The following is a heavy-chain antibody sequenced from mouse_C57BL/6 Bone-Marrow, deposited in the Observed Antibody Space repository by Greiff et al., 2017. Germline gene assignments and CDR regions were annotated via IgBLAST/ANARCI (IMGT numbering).Heavy chain of an antibody. CDR2: IYPRSGNT. J-gene: IGHJ2*01. V-gene: IGHV1-81*01. Sequence: VKLQQSGAELARPGASVKLSCKASGYTFTSYGISWVKQRTGQGLEWIGEIYPRSGNTYYNEKFKGKATLTADKSSSTAYMELRSLTSEDSAVYFCARSRYYGSKGYFDYWGQGTTLTVSS. CDR3: ARSRYYGSKGYFDY. D-gene: IGHD1-1*01. CDR1: GYTFTSYG.